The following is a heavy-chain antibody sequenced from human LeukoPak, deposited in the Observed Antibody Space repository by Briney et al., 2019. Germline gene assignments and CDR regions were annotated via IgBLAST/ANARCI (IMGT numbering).Heavy chain of an antibody. D-gene: IGHD3-22*01. V-gene: IGHV3-30-3*01. CDR2: ISYDGSNK. CDR3: ASTLRNYYDSSGYFDY. J-gene: IGHJ4*02. Sequence: GRSLRLSCAASGFTFSSYAMHWVRQAPGKGLEWVAVISYDGSNKYYADSVKGRFTISRDNSKNTLYLQMNSLRADDTAVYYCASTLRNYYDSSGYFDYWGQGTLVTVSS. CDR1: GFTFSSYA.